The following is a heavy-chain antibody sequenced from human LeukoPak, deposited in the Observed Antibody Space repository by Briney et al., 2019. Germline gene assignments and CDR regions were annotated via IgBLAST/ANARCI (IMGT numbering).Heavy chain of an antibody. Sequence: SETLSLTCAVYGGSFSGYYWSWIRQPPGKGLEWIGDINHSGSTYYNPSLKSRVTISVDTSKNQFSLKLSSVTAADTAVYYCARFRLWLHDIDYWGQGTLVTVSS. CDR2: INHSGST. V-gene: IGHV4-34*01. CDR1: GGSFSGYY. D-gene: IGHD5-18*01. J-gene: IGHJ4*02. CDR3: ARFRLWLHDIDY.